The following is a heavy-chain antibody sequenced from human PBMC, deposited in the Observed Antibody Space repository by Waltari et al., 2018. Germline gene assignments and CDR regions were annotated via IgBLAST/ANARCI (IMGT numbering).Heavy chain of an antibody. CDR3: ARSIVGALDY. V-gene: IGHV4-38-2*01. Sequence: QVQLQESGPGLVKPSETLSLTCAVSGYSISSGYYWGWIRQPPGKGLEWIGSIYHSGSTYYTPSLKSRVTISVDTSKNQFSLKLSSVTAADTAVYYCARSIVGALDYWGQGTLVTVSS. D-gene: IGHD2-21*01. CDR1: GYSISSGYY. J-gene: IGHJ4*02. CDR2: IYHSGST.